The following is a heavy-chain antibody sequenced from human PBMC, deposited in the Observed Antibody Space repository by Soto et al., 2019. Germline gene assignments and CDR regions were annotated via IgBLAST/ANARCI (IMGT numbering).Heavy chain of an antibody. J-gene: IGHJ5*02. CDR1: GGTFSSYA. V-gene: IGHV1-69*12. CDR2: IIPIFTTA. D-gene: IGHD2-15*01. CDR3: ARHTDIVVVVAATPFSWFDP. Sequence: QVQLVQSGAEVKKPGSSVKVSCKASGGTFSSYAISWVRQAPGQGLEWMGGIIPIFTTANYAQKCQGRVTITADESTSTAYMELSSLRSEDTAVYYCARHTDIVVVVAATPFSWFDPWGQGTLVTVSS.